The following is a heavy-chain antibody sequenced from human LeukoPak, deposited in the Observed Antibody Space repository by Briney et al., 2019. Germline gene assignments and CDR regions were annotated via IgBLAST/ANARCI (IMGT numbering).Heavy chain of an antibody. CDR1: GYSFTSYW. CDR2: IYPGDSDT. Sequence: GESLKISCKGSGYSFTSYWIGWVRQMPGKGLEWMGIIYPGDSDTRYSPSFQGQVTISADKSISTAYLQWSSLKASDTAVYYCARAGYDFWSGYRDAFDIWGQGTMVTVSS. D-gene: IGHD3-3*01. CDR3: ARAGYDFWSGYRDAFDI. J-gene: IGHJ3*02. V-gene: IGHV5-51*01.